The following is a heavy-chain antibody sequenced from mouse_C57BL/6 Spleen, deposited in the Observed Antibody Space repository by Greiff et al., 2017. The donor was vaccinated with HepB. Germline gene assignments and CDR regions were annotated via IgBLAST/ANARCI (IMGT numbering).Heavy chain of an antibody. CDR3: ARVGNWGYFDV. V-gene: IGHV1-69*01. D-gene: IGHD4-1*01. Sequence: VQLQQPGAELVMPGASVKLSCKASGYTFTSYWMHWVKQRPGQGLEWIGEIDPSDSYTNYNQKFKGKSTLTVDKSSSTAYMQLSSLTSEDSAVYYCARVGNWGYFDVWGTGTTVTVSS. CDR2: IDPSDSYT. J-gene: IGHJ1*03. CDR1: GYTFTSYW.